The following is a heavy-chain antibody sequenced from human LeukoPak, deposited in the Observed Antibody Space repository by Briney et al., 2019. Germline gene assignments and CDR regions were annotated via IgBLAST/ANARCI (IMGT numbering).Heavy chain of an antibody. CDR1: GGSISGYY. Sequence: SETLSLTCTVSGGSISGYYWSWIRQPAGKGLEWIGEINHTGSTNYNPSLKSRVTISVDTSKYQFSLKLSSVTAADTAVYYCARGRRGDGMDVWGQGTTVTVSS. J-gene: IGHJ6*02. CDR2: INHTGST. V-gene: IGHV4-34*01. D-gene: IGHD2-15*01. CDR3: ARGRRGDGMDV.